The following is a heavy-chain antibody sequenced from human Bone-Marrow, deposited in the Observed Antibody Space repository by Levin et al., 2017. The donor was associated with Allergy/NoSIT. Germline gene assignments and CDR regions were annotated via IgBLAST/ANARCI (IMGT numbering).Heavy chain of an antibody. CDR3: ARGSGSNPGLSDPFEF. Sequence: GGSLRLSCEGSGYNFAYFWIGWVRQVPGKGLEWMGIIYPSNSDTEYGPSFQGQVAISADNSISTAYLPWSSLTASDTAMYFCARGSGSNPGLSDPFEFWGQGTTVTVSS. J-gene: IGHJ3*01. D-gene: IGHD1-26*01. CDR2: IYPSNSDT. V-gene: IGHV5-51*01. CDR1: GYNFAYFW.